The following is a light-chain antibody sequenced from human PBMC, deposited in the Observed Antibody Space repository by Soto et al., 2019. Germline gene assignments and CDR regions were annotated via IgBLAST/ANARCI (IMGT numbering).Light chain of an antibody. V-gene: IGLV2-14*01. Sequence: QSVLTQPASVSGSPGQSITISCTGTSNDVGGYDFVSWYQQHPGKAPKLMLYEVFNRPSGVSDRFSGSKSGNTASLTISGLQAEDEADYFCFSYVRGASYVFGSGTKLTVL. CDR2: EVF. J-gene: IGLJ1*01. CDR3: FSYVRGASYV. CDR1: SNDVGGYDF.